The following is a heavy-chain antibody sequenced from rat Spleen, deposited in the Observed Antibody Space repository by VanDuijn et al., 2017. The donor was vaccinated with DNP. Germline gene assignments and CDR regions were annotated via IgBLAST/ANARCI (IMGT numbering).Heavy chain of an antibody. Sequence: EVQLVESGGGLVQPGKSMKLSCAASGFTFSNYGMHWIRQAPTKGLDWVASISPSGGSTYYRDSVKGRFTISRDNAKSTLYLQMDSLRSEDTATYYCAKGPNYGGWSDYFDYWGQGVMVTVSS. CDR1: GFTFSNYG. D-gene: IGHD1-11*01. CDR3: AKGPNYGGWSDYFDY. J-gene: IGHJ2*01. V-gene: IGHV5-19*01. CDR2: ISPSGGST.